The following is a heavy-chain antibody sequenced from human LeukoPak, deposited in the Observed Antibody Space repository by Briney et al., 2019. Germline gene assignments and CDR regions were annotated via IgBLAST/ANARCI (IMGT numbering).Heavy chain of an antibody. CDR2: IYPGDSDT. Sequence: GESLKISCKGSGYSFTTYWIGWVRQMPGKGLEWMATIYPGDSDTRYSPSFQGQVTISADKSISTAYLQWNSLKASDTAMYYCARRRSGSYFDYWGQGTLVTVSS. J-gene: IGHJ4*02. CDR1: GYSFTTYW. V-gene: IGHV5-51*01. D-gene: IGHD1-26*01. CDR3: ARRRSGSYFDY.